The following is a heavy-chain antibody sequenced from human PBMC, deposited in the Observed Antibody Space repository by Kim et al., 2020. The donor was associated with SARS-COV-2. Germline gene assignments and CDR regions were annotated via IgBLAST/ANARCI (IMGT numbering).Heavy chain of an antibody. V-gene: IGHV3-74*03. J-gene: IGHJ4*02. D-gene: IGHD1-26*01. CDR2: IKNDGSDI. CDR3: ARDPEEWELPEDY. CDR1: GFTFSMYW. Sequence: GGSLRLSCVASGFTFSMYWMHWVRQAPGKGLVWVSSIKNDGSDIKYADSVVKGRFTISRDNAKNTLYLQMNRLRVEDTAVYYCARDPEEWELPEDYWGQGTLVTVSS.